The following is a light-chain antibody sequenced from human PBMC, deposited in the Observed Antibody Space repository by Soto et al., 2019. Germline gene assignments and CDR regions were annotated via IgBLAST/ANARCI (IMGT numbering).Light chain of an antibody. CDR1: QGVGSN. CDR3: QQYTKWWT. J-gene: IGKJ1*01. CDR2: GAS. Sequence: EIVMTQSPATLSVSPGEGVTLSCRASQGVGSNFAWYQQKPGQSPRLLIYGASTRATGVPARFSGSGSGTEFTLPISGLQSEDFAVYYCQQYTKWWTFGQGTKVEIK. V-gene: IGKV3-15*01.